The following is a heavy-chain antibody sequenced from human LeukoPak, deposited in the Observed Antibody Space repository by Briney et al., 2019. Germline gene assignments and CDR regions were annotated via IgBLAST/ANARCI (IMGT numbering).Heavy chain of an antibody. CDR2: INHSGST. V-gene: IGHV4-34*01. D-gene: IGHD3-10*01. CDR1: GGSFSGYY. J-gene: IGHJ3*02. Sequence: SETLSLTCAVYGGSFSGYYWSWIRQPPGKGLEWIGEINHSGSTNYNPSLKSRVTISVDTSKNQFSLKLSSVTAADTAVYYCARERSYFRAFDIWGQGTMVTVSS. CDR3: ARERSYFRAFDI.